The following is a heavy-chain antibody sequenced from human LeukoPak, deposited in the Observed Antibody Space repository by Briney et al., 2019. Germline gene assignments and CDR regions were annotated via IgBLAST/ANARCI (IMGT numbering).Heavy chain of an antibody. Sequence: GASLKISCKGSGYSFTSYWIGWVRQLPGKGLEWMGIIYPGDSDTRYSPSFQGQVTISADKSISTAYLQWSSLKASDTAMYYCARLSRLKDWYFDLWGRGTLVTVSS. J-gene: IGHJ2*01. V-gene: IGHV5-51*01. CDR3: ARLSRLKDWYFDL. CDR2: IYPGDSDT. CDR1: GYSFTSYW.